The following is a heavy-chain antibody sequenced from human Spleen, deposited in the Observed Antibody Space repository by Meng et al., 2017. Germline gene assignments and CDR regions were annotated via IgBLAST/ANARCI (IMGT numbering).Heavy chain of an antibody. J-gene: IGHJ3*02. V-gene: IGHV3-48*03. D-gene: IGHD3-22*01. CDR1: GFTFSGYE. CDR3: ARTAPLRTSGYYYVEAFDI. Sequence: GESLKISCAASGFTFSGYEMNWVRQAPGKGLEWVSYISTSGGAMFYADSVKGRFTISRDNAKSSLSLQMNSLRVEDTAFYYCARTAPLRTSGYYYVEAFDIWGQGTMVTFAS. CDR2: ISTSGGAM.